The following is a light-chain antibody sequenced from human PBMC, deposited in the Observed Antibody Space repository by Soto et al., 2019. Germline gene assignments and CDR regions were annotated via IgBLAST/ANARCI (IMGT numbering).Light chain of an antibody. V-gene: IGLV1-47*01. CDR2: RNQ. J-gene: IGLJ2*01. Sequence: QSVLTQPPSASGTPGQRVTISCSGSSSNIGSNYVYWYQQLPGTAPKLLFYRNQQRPSEVPDRFSGSKSGTSASLAISGLRSEDESDYYCAAWDDSLSVVVFGGGTKLTVL. CDR1: SSNIGSNY. CDR3: AAWDDSLSVVV.